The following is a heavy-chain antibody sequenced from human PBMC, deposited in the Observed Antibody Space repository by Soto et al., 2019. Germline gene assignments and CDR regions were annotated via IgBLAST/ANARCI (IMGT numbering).Heavy chain of an antibody. CDR2: INTGNGNT. Sequence: GASVKVSCKASGYTFSSNAIHWVRPAPGQRLEWMGWINTGNGNTEYSQKFQGRVTITRDTSASTAYMELSSLRSEDTAVYYCARDKVVSSWYSDYWGQGTLVTVSS. CDR3: ARDKVVSSWYSDY. CDR1: GYTFSSNA. J-gene: IGHJ4*02. V-gene: IGHV1-3*04. D-gene: IGHD6-13*01.